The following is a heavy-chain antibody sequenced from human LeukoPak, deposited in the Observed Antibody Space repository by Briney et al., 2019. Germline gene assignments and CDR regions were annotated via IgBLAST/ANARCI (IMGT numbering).Heavy chain of an antibody. D-gene: IGHD6-19*01. CDR1: GFTFRDAA. CDR3: ARDYRIAVAGIAFDI. Sequence: GGSLRLSCAASGFTFRDAAMTWVRQAPGKGLEWVSLIGSSGVSTHYVDSVKGRFTISRDNSKNTLSLQMNSLRAEDTAVYYCARDYRIAVAGIAFDIWGQGTMVTVSS. CDR2: IGSSGVST. J-gene: IGHJ3*02. V-gene: IGHV3-23*01.